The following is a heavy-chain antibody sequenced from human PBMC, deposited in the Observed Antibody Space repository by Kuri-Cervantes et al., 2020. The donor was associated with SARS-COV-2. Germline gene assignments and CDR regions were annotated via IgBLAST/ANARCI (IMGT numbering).Heavy chain of an antibody. CDR1: GFTFSSYW. Sequence: GESLKISCAASGFTFSSYWMSWVRQAPGKGLEWVANIRQDGSEKYYVDSVKGRFTISRDNAKNSLYLQMNSLRAEDTAVYYCARVDYDFWSQGTLVTVSS. V-gene: IGHV3-7*01. CDR2: IRQDGSEK. J-gene: IGHJ4*02. CDR3: ARVDYDF. D-gene: IGHD3/OR15-3a*01.